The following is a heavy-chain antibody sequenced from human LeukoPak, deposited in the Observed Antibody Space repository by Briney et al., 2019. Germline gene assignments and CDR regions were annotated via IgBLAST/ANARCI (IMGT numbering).Heavy chain of an antibody. J-gene: IGHJ4*02. CDR1: GGSISSYY. D-gene: IGHD2-15*01. CDR2: ICYSGST. V-gene: IGHV4-59*12. CDR3: ARGSQSLGYCSGGSCRAKIFDY. Sequence: KPSETLSLTCTVSGGSISSYYWSWIRQPPGKGLEWIGYICYSGSTNYNPSLKSRVTISVDTSKNQFSLKLSSVTAADTAVYYCARGSQSLGYCSGGSCRAKIFDYWGQGTLVTVSS.